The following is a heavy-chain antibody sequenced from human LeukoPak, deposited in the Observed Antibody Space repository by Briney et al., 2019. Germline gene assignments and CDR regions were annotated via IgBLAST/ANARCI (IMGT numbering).Heavy chain of an antibody. CDR2: IYPSGNT. V-gene: IGHV4-4*07. CDR3: ARDWPRLRWSLDY. CDR1: GFTFSDYS. D-gene: IGHD4-23*01. Sequence: GSLRLSCAASGFTFSDYSMNWVRQPAGKGLEWIGRIYPSGNTNYNPSLKSRVTMSVDTSKNQFSLKLSSVTAADTAVYYCARDWPRLRWSLDYWGQGTLVTVSS. J-gene: IGHJ4*02.